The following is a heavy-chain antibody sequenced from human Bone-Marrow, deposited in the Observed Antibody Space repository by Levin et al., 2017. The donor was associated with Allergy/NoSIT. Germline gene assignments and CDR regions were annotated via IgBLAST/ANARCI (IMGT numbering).Heavy chain of an antibody. V-gene: IGHV1-69*13. CDR3: SRDPGYGGYGVDWFDS. D-gene: IGHD5-12*01. CDR2: IVPMFGRT. Sequence: SVKVSCKASGGVFSTYAISWVRQAPGQGLEWMGGIVPMFGRTKYAENFRERVTITADESTTTAYMELSSLRSEDTAVYYCSRDPGYGGYGVDWFDSWGQGTPVTVSS. J-gene: IGHJ5*01. CDR1: GGVFSTYA.